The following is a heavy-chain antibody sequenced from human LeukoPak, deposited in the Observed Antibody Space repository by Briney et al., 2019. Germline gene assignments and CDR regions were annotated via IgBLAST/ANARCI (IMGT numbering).Heavy chain of an antibody. J-gene: IGHJ4*02. CDR2: IYYSGST. D-gene: IGHD3-22*01. Sequence: PSETLSLTCSVSGGSISTYYWSWIRQPPGKGLEWIGYIYYSGSTNYNPSLKSRVTISVDTSKNQFSLKLSSVTAADTAVYYCARAPGYYDSSGLGIDYWGQGTLVTVSS. CDR3: ARAPGYYDSSGLGIDY. V-gene: IGHV4-59*01. CDR1: GGSISTYY.